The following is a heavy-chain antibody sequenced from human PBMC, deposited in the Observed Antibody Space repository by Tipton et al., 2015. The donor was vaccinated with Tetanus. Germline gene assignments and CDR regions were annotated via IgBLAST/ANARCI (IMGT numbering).Heavy chain of an antibody. J-gene: IGHJ6*02. CDR1: GGPLSSSH. D-gene: IGHD6-19*01. Sequence: GLVKPSETLSLTCTVSGGPLSSSHWAWIRQPPGKGLEWIGEINHSGSAKYIPSLKSRATISVDTSKNQFSLNLSSVTAADTAVYYCARLILGRSKEVAGIRYYYYYGLDVWGQGTTVTVTS. V-gene: IGHV4-34*01. CDR2: INHSGSA. CDR3: ARLILGRSKEVAGIRYYYYYGLDV.